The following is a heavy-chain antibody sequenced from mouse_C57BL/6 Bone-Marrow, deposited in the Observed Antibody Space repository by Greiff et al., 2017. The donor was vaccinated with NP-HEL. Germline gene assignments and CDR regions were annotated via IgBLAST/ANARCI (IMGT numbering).Heavy chain of an antibody. D-gene: IGHD1-3*01. CDR3: ARASGNYRDFDV. CDR2: IYPGDGDT. Sequence: QVQLQQSGAELVKPGASVKISCKASGYAFSSYWMNWVKQRPGKGLEWIGQIYPGDGDTNYNGKFKGKATLTADKSSSTAYMQLSSLTSEDSAVYFCARASGNYRDFDVWGTGTTVTVSS. V-gene: IGHV1-80*01. CDR1: GYAFSSYW. J-gene: IGHJ1*03.